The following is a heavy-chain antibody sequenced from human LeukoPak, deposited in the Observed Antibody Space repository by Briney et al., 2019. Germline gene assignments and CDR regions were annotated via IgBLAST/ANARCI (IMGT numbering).Heavy chain of an antibody. J-gene: IGHJ4*02. D-gene: IGHD4-17*01. Sequence: PSETLSLTCTVSGGSISGYYWNWIRQPAGKGLEWIGRIYISGVTNYNPSLKSRVTMTVDTSKNQFSLKLTSVTAADTAVYYCERENGDYYYWGQGTLVTVSS. CDR1: GGSISGYY. CDR3: ERENGDYYY. CDR2: IYISGVT. V-gene: IGHV4-4*07.